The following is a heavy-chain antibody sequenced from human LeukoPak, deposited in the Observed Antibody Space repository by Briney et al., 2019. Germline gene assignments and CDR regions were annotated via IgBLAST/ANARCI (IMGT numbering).Heavy chain of an antibody. CDR1: GFTFSSYS. Sequence: PGGSLRLSCAASGFTFSSYSMNWVRQAPGKGLEWLSYIRSSSRTIYYADSVKGRFTISRDNAKNSLYLQMNSLRAEDTAVYYCARDGSGRVPEMSAPDYWGQGTLVTVSS. D-gene: IGHD3-10*01. CDR3: ARDGSGRVPEMSAPDY. CDR2: IRSSSRTI. J-gene: IGHJ4*02. V-gene: IGHV3-48*01.